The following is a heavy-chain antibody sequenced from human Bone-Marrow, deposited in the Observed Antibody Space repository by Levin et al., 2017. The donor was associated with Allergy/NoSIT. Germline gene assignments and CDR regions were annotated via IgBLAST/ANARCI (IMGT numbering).Heavy chain of an antibody. CDR3: ARDVNYYDSSGQPDAFDI. CDR1: GFTFSSYA. Sequence: GESLKISCAASGFTFSSYAMHWVRQAPGKGLEWVAVISYDGSNKYYADSVKGRFTISRDNSKNTLYLQMNSLRAEDTAVYYCARDVNYYDSSGQPDAFDIWGQGTMVTVSS. CDR2: ISYDGSNK. D-gene: IGHD3-22*01. J-gene: IGHJ3*02. V-gene: IGHV3-30-3*01.